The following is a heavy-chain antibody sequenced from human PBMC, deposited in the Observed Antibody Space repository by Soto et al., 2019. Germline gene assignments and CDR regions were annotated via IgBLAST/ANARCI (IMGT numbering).Heavy chain of an antibody. CDR3: ARHLLYSGSYFDY. J-gene: IGHJ4*02. Sequence: LRLSCAASGFTFSSYGMHWVRQAPGKGLEWVAVIWYDGSNKYYADSVKGRFTISRDNSKNTLYLQMNSLRAEDTAVYYCARHLLYSGSYFDYWGQGTLVTVSS. CDR2: IWYDGSNK. V-gene: IGHV3-33*01. CDR1: GFTFSSYG. D-gene: IGHD1-26*01.